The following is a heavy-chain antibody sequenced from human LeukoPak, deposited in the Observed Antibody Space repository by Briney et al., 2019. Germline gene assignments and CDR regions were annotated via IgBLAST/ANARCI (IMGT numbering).Heavy chain of an antibody. Sequence: GVSLRLSCAASGLTFHDHAMHWVRQAPGKGLTWVAGISWNSASIGYAVSVKGRFTISSDNAKNSLFLQMNTLRVEDTALYYCAKDLAAWIPTGRGMDVWGKGTTVTVSA. V-gene: IGHV3-9*01. J-gene: IGHJ6*04. D-gene: IGHD5-18*01. CDR3: AKDLAAWIPTGRGMDV. CDR1: GLTFHDHA. CDR2: ISWNSASI.